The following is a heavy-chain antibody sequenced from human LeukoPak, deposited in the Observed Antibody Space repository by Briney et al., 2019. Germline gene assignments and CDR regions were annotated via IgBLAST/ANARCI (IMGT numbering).Heavy chain of an antibody. V-gene: IGHV4-31*11. J-gene: IGHJ4*02. CDR2: IYYSGST. CDR3: ARARSAAGNFDY. CDR1: GGSFSGYY. Sequence: SETLSLTCAVYGGSFSGYYWSWIRQHPGRGLEWIGYIYYSGSTYYNPSLKSRVTISADTSKNHFSLTLSSVTAADTAVYYCARARSAAGNFDYWGQGTLVTVSS. D-gene: IGHD6-13*01.